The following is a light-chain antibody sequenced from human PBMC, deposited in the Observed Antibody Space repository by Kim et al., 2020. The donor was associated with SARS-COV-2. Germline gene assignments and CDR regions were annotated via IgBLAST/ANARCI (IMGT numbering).Light chain of an antibody. CDR3: QQRSNWLT. CDR2: DAS. V-gene: IGKV3-11*01. Sequence: SLSPRERATLSCRASQSVSSYLAWYQQKPGQAPRLLIYDASNRATGIPARFSGSGSGTDFTLTISSLEPEDFAVYYCQQRSNWLTFGQGTKVDIK. CDR1: QSVSSY. J-gene: IGKJ1*01.